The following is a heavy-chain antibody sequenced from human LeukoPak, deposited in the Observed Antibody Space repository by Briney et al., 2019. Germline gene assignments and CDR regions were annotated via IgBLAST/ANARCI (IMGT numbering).Heavy chain of an antibody. CDR3: ARQIGAFDM. Sequence: GESLKISCKGSGYSFTDYWIVWVRQQPGKGLQEMVIIYPDDSNTRYYRSFQGQVTISADKSNSTAYLQWSSLKASDTAMYYCARQIGAFDMWGQGTTVTVSS. CDR1: GYSFTDYW. V-gene: IGHV5-51*01. CDR2: IYPDDSNT. D-gene: IGHD2/OR15-2a*01. J-gene: IGHJ3*02.